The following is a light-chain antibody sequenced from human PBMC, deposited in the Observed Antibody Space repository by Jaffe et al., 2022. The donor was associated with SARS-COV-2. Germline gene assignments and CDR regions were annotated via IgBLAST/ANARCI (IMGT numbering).Light chain of an antibody. Sequence: QSVLTQPPSASGTPGQRVTISCSGSSSNIGSNTVNWYQHLPGTAPKLLIYSNNQRPSGVPDRFSGSKSGTSASLAISGLQSEDEADYYCAAWDDSLNASYVFGTGTKVTVL. CDR2: SNN. J-gene: IGLJ1*01. CDR3: AAWDDSLNASYV. V-gene: IGLV1-44*01. CDR1: SSNIGSNT.